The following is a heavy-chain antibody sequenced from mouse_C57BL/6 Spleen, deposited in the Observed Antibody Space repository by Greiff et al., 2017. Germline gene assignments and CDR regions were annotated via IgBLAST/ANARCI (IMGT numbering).Heavy chain of an antibody. Sequence: QVQLQHPGAELVKPGASVKLSCKASGYTFTSYWMHWVKQRPGQGLEWIGMIHPNSGSTNYNEKFKSKATLTVDKSSSTAYMQLSSLTSEDSAVYYCARSPVTTVVAPLPYWGQGTLVTVSA. CDR3: ARSPVTTVVAPLPY. J-gene: IGHJ3*01. CDR2: IHPNSGST. D-gene: IGHD1-1*01. CDR1: GYTFTSYW. V-gene: IGHV1-64*01.